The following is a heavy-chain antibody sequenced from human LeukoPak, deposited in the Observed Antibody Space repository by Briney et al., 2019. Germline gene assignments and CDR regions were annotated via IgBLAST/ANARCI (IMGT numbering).Heavy chain of an antibody. J-gene: IGHJ5*01. CDR2: ITHSRST. Sequence: PSETLSLTCAVYGGSFSSYWSWIRQSPGKGLEWIGEITHSRSTNYNPSLNSRVTISLDTSKSQFSLKLTSVTAADTAVYYCARVTRFTQFGELWFDSWGQGTLLTVSS. CDR3: ARVTRFTQFGELWFDS. D-gene: IGHD3-10*01. CDR1: GGSFSSY. V-gene: IGHV4-34*01.